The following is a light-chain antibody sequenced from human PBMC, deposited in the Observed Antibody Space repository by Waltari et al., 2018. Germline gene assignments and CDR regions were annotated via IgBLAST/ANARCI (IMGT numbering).Light chain of an antibody. CDR2: EVT. CDR3: SSFAGTNQGA. V-gene: IGLV2-8*01. Sequence: QSALTQPPSASGSPGQSVTISCTGTRSAVGGYHYFSWYQQHPGKAPKLLFYEVTKRPSGGPDRCSGSKSGNTASLTVSGLQAEEEADYVCSSFAGTNQGAFGGGTKLTVL. CDR1: RSAVGGYHY. J-gene: IGLJ2*01.